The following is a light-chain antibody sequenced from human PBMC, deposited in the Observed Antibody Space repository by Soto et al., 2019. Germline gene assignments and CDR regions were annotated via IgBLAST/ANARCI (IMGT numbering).Light chain of an antibody. CDR2: GAS. CDR3: NKYFEWPPMT. Sequence: EVVMTQSPATLSGSPGDRATLSCRASETVSTNLAWYQQKPGQAPRLLISGASTRAAGISDRFRGSGSGTAFTLTICILRSEDSAIYYGNKYFEWPPMTFGQGTHVEI. J-gene: IGKJ1*01. V-gene: IGKV3-15*01. CDR1: ETVSTN.